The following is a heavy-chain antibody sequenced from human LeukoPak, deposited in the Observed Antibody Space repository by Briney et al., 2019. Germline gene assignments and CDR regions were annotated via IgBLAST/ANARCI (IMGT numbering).Heavy chain of an antibody. V-gene: IGHV3-48*03. CDR1: GFTFSSYE. Sequence: GGSLRLSCAASGFTFSSYEMNWVRQAPGKGLEWVSYISSSGSTIYYADSVRGRFTISRDNAKNSLDLQMNSLRVEDTAVYYCVRDRHYIGNREVRFPYWGQGALVTVSS. D-gene: IGHD3-10*01. J-gene: IGHJ4*02. CDR3: VRDRHYIGNREVRFPY. CDR2: ISSSGSTI.